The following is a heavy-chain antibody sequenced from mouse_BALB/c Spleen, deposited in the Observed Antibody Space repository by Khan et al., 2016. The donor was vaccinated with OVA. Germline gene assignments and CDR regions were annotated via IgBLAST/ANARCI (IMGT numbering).Heavy chain of an antibody. J-gene: IGHJ2*01. CDR3: ARTARIKY. CDR2: ISYSGST. Sequence: EVQLQESGPGLVKPSQSLSLTCTVTGYSITSGYGWNWIRQFPGNKLEWMGYISYSGSTNYNQYLKSRISITRDTSKNQFVLQLNSVTTEYTATYYCARTARIKYWGQGTTLTVSS. D-gene: IGHD1-2*01. CDR1: GYSITSGYG. V-gene: IGHV3-2*02.